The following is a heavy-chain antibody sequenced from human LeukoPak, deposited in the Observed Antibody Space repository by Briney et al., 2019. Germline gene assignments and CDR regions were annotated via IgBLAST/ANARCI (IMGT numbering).Heavy chain of an antibody. Sequence: GGSLRLSCAAPGFTFSNYWMSRVRQAPGKGLEWVANIKQDGSEKNYVDSVKGRFTISRDNAKNSLYLQMNSLRAEDTAVYYCANEGEIGYGYFYWGQGTLVTVSS. V-gene: IGHV3-7*01. D-gene: IGHD5-18*01. CDR3: ANEGEIGYGYFY. CDR1: GFTFSNYW. CDR2: IKQDGSEK. J-gene: IGHJ4*02.